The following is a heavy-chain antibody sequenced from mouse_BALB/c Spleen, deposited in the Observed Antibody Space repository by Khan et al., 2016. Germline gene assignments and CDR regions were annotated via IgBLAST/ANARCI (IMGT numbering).Heavy chain of an antibody. V-gene: IGHV3-1*02. CDR1: GYSITSGYS. Sequence: EVQLQESGPDLVKPSQSLSLTCTVTGYSITSGYSWHWIRQFPGNKLEWMGYIHYSGGTKYMPSLKSRISITRDTSKNQFFLQLNTVTPEDTDTYYCTRSNGYYAMDYWGPGTSVTVSS. CDR3: TRSNGYYAMDY. J-gene: IGHJ4*01. CDR2: IHYSGGT.